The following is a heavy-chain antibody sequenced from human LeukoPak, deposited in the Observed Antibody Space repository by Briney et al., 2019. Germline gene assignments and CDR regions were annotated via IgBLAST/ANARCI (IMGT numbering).Heavy chain of an antibody. Sequence: SETLSLTCTVSGGSISSYYWSWIRQPPGKGLEWIGYIYYSGSTNYNPSLKSRVTISVDTSKNQFSLKLSSVSAADTAVYYCAYSSSWHVYFDYWGQGTLVTVSS. V-gene: IGHV4-59*01. CDR3: AYSSSWHVYFDY. D-gene: IGHD6-13*01. CDR1: GGSISSYY. J-gene: IGHJ4*02. CDR2: IYYSGST.